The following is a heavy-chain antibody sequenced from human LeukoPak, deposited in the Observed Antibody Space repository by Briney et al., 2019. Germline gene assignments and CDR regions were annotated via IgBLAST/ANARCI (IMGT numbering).Heavy chain of an antibody. CDR2: IYYSGST. CDR1: GGSISSYY. D-gene: IGHD3-3*01. Sequence: KASETLSLTCTVSGGSISSYYWSWIRQPPGKGLEWIGYIYYSGSTNYNPSLKSRVTISVDTSKNQFSLKRSSVTAADTAVYYCARGRALRFLEWLFLDYWGQGTLVTASS. V-gene: IGHV4-59*01. CDR3: ARGRALRFLEWLFLDY. J-gene: IGHJ4*02.